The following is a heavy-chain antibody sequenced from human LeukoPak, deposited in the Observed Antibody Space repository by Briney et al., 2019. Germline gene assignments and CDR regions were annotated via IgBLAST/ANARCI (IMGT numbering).Heavy chain of an antibody. Sequence: GGSLRLSCAASQVSVSTSYMSWVRQAPGKGLEWVSVMYSGGSSYNADSVKGRFTISRDNSKNTLYLQMDSLRVEDTAVYYCAKAIRPTRLDYWGQGTLVTVSS. CDR3: AKAIRPTRLDY. CDR2: MYSGGSS. CDR1: QVSVSTSY. V-gene: IGHV3-53*01. J-gene: IGHJ4*02. D-gene: IGHD5-12*01.